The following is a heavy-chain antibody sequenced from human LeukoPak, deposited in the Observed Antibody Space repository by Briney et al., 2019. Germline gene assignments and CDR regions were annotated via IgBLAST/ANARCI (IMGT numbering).Heavy chain of an antibody. V-gene: IGHV3-53*01. CDR1: GFTVSSNY. D-gene: IGHD2-15*01. J-gene: IGHJ5*01. CDR3: ARGTLEHCSGASCYPLDS. Sequence: QPGGSLRLSCAASGFTVSSNYMSWVRQAPGKGLEWVSVIYSGGSTYYADSVNGRFTISRDNSKNTLYLQMNSLRAEDTAVYYCARGTLEHCSGASCYPLDSWGQGTLVTVSS. CDR2: IYSGGST.